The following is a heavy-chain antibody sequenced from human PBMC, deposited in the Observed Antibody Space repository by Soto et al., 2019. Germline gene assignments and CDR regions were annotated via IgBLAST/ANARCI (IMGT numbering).Heavy chain of an antibody. D-gene: IGHD3-10*01. CDR2: VSSNGSTI. V-gene: IGHV3-48*04. J-gene: IGHJ6*02. CDR3: ARDPLIRGAKDGLDV. Sequence: GGSLRLSCASSGFNFISYSMNWVRQAPGKGLEWVSRVSSNGSTINYADSVKGRFTISRDNAKNTLYLQMSSLRAEDTAVYFCARDPLIRGAKDGLDVWGQGTTVTVSS. CDR1: GFNFISYS.